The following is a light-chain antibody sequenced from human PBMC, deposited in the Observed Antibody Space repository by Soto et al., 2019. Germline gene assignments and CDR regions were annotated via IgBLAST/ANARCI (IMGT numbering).Light chain of an antibody. J-gene: IGKJ1*01. CDR1: QSVNSN. CDR3: QQYNNWPPRT. CDR2: DAS. V-gene: IGKV3-15*01. Sequence: EIVMTQSPATLSVSPGERATLSCRASQSVNSNLAWYQQKVGQAPRLLIYDASTRATGIPARFSGSGSGTEFTLTISSLQSEDFAVDYCQQYNNWPPRTFGQGTKVEIK.